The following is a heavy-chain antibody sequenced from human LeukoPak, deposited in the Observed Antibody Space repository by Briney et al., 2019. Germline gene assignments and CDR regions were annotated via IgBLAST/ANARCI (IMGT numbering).Heavy chain of an antibody. CDR2: KYYSGST. J-gene: IGHJ5*02. D-gene: IGHD3-10*01. V-gene: IGHV4-59*08. Sequence: SETLSLTCTLSVRSIYRYYWRCIRHPPEEGLECGGYKYYSGSTNYNPTLKSRVTISVDTSRNQFSLRLSSVTAAETAVYYGARHPYYYSSGNPSSRFDAWGQGTMVTVSS. CDR1: VRSIYRYY. CDR3: ARHPYYYSSGNPSSRFDA.